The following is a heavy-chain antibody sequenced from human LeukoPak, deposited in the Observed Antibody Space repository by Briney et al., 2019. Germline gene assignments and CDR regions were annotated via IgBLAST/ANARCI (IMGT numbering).Heavy chain of an antibody. D-gene: IGHD3-16*01. J-gene: IGHJ3*02. CDR3: ARDQSGFGGHNNDAFDI. Sequence: SETLSLTCTVFGGSISNYYWNWIRQPAGKGLEWVGRVYASGSTRYNPSFNSRVTMSAETSENQVSLKMTSVTAADTAVYFCARDQSGFGGHNNDAFDIWGQGTMVTVSS. CDR2: VYASGST. V-gene: IGHV4-4*07. CDR1: GGSISNYY.